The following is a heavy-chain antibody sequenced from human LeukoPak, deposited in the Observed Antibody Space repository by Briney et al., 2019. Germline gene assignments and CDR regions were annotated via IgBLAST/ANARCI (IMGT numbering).Heavy chain of an antibody. CDR3: ARDRVVVPAAVAGLGY. D-gene: IGHD2-2*01. CDR1: GFTLSSYS. CDR2: ISSSSSYI. Sequence: GGSLRLSCAASGFTLSSYSMNWVRHAPGKGLEWVSSISSSSSYIYYADSVKGRFTISRDNAKNSLYLQMNSLRAEDTAVYYCARDRVVVPAAVAGLGYWGQGTLVTVSS. V-gene: IGHV3-21*01. J-gene: IGHJ4*02.